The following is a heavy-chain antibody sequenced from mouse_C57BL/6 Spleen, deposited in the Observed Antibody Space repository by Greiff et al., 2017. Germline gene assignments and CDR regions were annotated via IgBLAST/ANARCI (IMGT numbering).Heavy chain of an antibody. CDR3: ARRGSSQDGGDY. Sequence: QVQLQQSGAELVKPGASVKISCKASGYAFSSYWMNWVKQRPGKGLEWIGQIYPGDGDTNYNGKFKGKATLTADKSSSTAYMQLSRLTSEDSAVSFCARRGSSQDGGDYWGQGTSVTVSS. CDR1: GYAFSSYW. J-gene: IGHJ4*01. CDR2: IYPGDGDT. D-gene: IGHD1-1*01. V-gene: IGHV1-80*01.